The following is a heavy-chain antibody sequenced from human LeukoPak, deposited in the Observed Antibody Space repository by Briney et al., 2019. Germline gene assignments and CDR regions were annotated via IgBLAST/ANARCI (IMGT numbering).Heavy chain of an antibody. CDR3: AKDRRHSDSSGYYSHDAFDI. CDR1: GFTLSNYD. V-gene: IGHV3-30*02. CDR2: IRYDGSNE. Sequence: GSLSLSCAASGFTLSNYDMHWVRPAPGKGLEWVAFIRYDGSNEDYADSVKGRFTISRDNSKNTLLLQMNSLRAEDTAVYYCAKDRRHSDSSGYYSHDAFDIWGQGTTVTVSS. D-gene: IGHD3-22*01. J-gene: IGHJ3*02.